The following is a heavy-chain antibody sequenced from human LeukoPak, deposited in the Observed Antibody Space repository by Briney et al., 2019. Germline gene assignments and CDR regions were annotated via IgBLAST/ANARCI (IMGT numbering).Heavy chain of an antibody. V-gene: IGHV3-30*03. Sequence: GGSLRLSCAPSGFTFSRHGMHWVRQAPGKGLEWVAVISYDGNNEHHADSVKGRSTISRDNSKNTLYLQMNSLRIEDTAVYYCARPYYDSSGYYLDYWGQGTLVTVSS. J-gene: IGHJ4*02. CDR1: GFTFSRHG. CDR2: ISYDGNNE. D-gene: IGHD3-22*01. CDR3: ARPYYDSSGYYLDY.